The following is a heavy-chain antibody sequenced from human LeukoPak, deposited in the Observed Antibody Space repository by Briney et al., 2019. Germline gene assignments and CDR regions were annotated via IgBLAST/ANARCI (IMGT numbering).Heavy chain of an antibody. D-gene: IGHD3-22*01. CDR3: ARDGHEYYDTSGREYLQH. Sequence: GGSLRLSCAASGFIFKNFGMRWLRQAPGKGPEWVAVIWYDGSNKYYADSVKGRFTISRDNSKNTVDLQMNSLRPEDTAVYYCARDGHEYYDTSGREYLQHWGQGTLVTVSS. CDR1: GFIFKNFG. CDR2: IWYDGSNK. J-gene: IGHJ1*01. V-gene: IGHV3-33*01.